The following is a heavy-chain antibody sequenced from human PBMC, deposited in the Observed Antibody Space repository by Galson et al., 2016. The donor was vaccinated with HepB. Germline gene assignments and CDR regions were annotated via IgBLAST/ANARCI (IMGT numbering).Heavy chain of an antibody. V-gene: IGHV3-11*01. CDR3: AREVLFSSGYYDVFDL. J-gene: IGHJ3*01. Sequence: SLRLSCAASGFGFSDYFMSWIRQVPGEGLEWVSFISDSGSSRLYADSVKGRFTISRDTAKNSVYLQMNGLRVEDTAVYYCAREVLFSSGYYDVFDLWGQGTMVTVSP. CDR2: ISDSGSSR. CDR1: GFGFSDYF. D-gene: IGHD3-22*01.